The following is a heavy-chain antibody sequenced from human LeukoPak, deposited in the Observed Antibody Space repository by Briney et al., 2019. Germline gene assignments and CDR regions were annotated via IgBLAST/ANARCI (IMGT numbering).Heavy chain of an antibody. CDR1: GDSVYSNSAA. CDR3: ARDPGLLGTYYYYGMDV. J-gene: IGHJ6*02. CDR2: TYYRSKWYN. D-gene: IGHD1-26*01. V-gene: IGHV6-1*01. Sequence: SQTLSLTCAISGDSVYSNSAAWNWIRQSPSRGLEWLGRTYYRSKWYNDYAVSVKSRITINPDTSKNRFSLQLNSVTPEDTAVYYCARDPGLLGTYYYYGMDVWGQGTTVTVSS.